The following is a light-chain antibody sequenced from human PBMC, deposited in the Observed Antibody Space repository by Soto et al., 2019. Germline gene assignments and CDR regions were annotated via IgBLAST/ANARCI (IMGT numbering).Light chain of an antibody. Sequence: DIQMTQSPSSVSASVGDRVTITCRASQGISSRLAWYQQKPGKAPNLLIYAASSLQSGVPSRFSGSGSEKNFTLTNGSLQPEDFATYYCQQSNSFPLTFGGGTKVEIK. CDR1: QGISSR. CDR3: QQSNSFPLT. V-gene: IGKV1-12*01. J-gene: IGKJ4*01. CDR2: AAS.